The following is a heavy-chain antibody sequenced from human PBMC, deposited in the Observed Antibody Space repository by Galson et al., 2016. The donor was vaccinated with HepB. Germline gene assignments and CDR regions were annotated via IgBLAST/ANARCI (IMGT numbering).Heavy chain of an antibody. V-gene: IGHV3-21*01. J-gene: IGHJ6*03. D-gene: IGHD3-10*01. CDR2: ISGSYYT. CDR3: ASDTLVVSRGVIFYMDV. CDR1: GFAFSAYT. Sequence: SLRLSCAASGFAFSAYTMNWVHQAPGKGLEWVSSISGSYYTNYADSVKGRFTISRDNAKNSVYLQINSLRAEDTAVYYCASDTLVVSRGVIFYMDVWGKGTTVTVAS.